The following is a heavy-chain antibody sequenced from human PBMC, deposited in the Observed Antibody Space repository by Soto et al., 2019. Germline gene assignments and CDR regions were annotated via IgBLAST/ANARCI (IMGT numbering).Heavy chain of an antibody. CDR2: ISYDGSNK. Sequence: PWGSLRLSCAASGLPFSNYGIHWVRQAPGKGLEWVAVISYDGSNKYYADSVEGRFTISRDNSKNTLYLQMNSLRAEDTAVYYCAKDLAGFGELKYYYGMDVWGQGTTVIVSS. CDR1: GLPFSNYG. CDR3: AKDLAGFGELKYYYGMDV. V-gene: IGHV3-30*18. J-gene: IGHJ6*02. D-gene: IGHD3-10*01.